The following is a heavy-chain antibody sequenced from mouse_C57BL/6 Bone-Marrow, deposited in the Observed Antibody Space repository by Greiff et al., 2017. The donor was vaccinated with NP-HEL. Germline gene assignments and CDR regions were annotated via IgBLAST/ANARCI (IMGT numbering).Heavy chain of an antibody. CDR3: ETAQAPMDY. J-gene: IGHJ4*01. V-gene: IGHV1-81*01. Sequence: VQLQQSGAELARPGASVKLPCKASGYTFTSYGISWVKQRTGQGLEWIGEIYPRSGNTYYNEKFKGKATLTADKSSSTAYMELRSLTSEDSAVYFCETAQAPMDYWGQGTSVTVSS. D-gene: IGHD3-2*02. CDR2: IYPRSGNT. CDR1: GYTFTSYG.